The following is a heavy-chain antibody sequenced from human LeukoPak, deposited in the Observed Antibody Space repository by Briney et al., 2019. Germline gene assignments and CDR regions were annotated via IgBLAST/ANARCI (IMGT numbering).Heavy chain of an antibody. Sequence: GGSLRLSCAASGLTVSSNYVSWVRHSPGKGLEWVSVIYSGGSTYYANSVKGRFTISRDNSKNTLYLQVNSLRAEDTAVYYCARSIVGTTSAFDIWGQGTMVTVSS. J-gene: IGHJ3*02. CDR3: ARSIVGTTSAFDI. CDR1: GLTVSSNY. CDR2: IYSGGST. D-gene: IGHD1-26*01. V-gene: IGHV3-66*01.